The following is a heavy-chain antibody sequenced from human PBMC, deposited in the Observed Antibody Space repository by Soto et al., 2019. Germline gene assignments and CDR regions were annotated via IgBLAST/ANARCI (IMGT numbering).Heavy chain of an antibody. J-gene: IGHJ4*02. V-gene: IGHV4-34*01. CDR3: ASSYDYGDYRIDY. D-gene: IGHD4-17*01. CDR2: INHSGST. CDR1: GGSFSGYY. Sequence: ETLSLTCAVYGGSFSGYYWSWIRQPPGKGLEWIGEINHSGSTNYNPSLKSRVTISVDTSKNQFSLKLSSVTAADTAVYYCASSYDYGDYRIDYWGQGTLVTVSS.